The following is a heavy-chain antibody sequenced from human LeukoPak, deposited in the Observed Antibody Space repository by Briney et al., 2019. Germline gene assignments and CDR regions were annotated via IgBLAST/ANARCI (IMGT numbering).Heavy chain of an antibody. CDR3: AKEIVGAPTPGAY. CDR1: TDSITSNW. J-gene: IGHJ4*02. CDR2: VHKSGST. Sequence: SETLSLTCAVSTDSITSNWWSWVRQPPGKGLEWIGEVHKSGSTNYYPSLQSRVTISIDKSKNQIALELTSVTTADTAVYYCAKEIVGAPTPGAYWGQGILVTVSS. V-gene: IGHV4-4*02. D-gene: IGHD1-26*01.